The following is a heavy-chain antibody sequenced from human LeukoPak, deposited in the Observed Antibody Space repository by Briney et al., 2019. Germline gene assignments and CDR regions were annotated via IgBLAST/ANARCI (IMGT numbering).Heavy chain of an antibody. J-gene: IGHJ4*02. Sequence: PGGSLRLSCAASGFTFGSYAMSWVRQAPGKGLEWVANIKQDGSEKYYVDSVKGRFTTSRDNAKNSLYLQMNSLRAEDTAVYYCARDMPGKTIFGVVIPGIFDYWGQGTLVTVSS. CDR2: IKQDGSEK. CDR3: ARDMPGKTIFGVVIPGIFDY. V-gene: IGHV3-7*01. CDR1: GFTFGSYA. D-gene: IGHD3-3*01.